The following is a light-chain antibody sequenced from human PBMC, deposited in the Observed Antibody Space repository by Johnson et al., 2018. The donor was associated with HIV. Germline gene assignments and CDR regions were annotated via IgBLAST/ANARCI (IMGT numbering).Light chain of an antibody. CDR2: ENN. J-gene: IGLJ1*01. CDR1: SSNIGNNY. V-gene: IGLV1-51*02. Sequence: QSVLTQPPSVSAAPGQKVTISCSGSSSNIGNNYVSWYQQLPGTAPKLLIYENNKRPSGTPDRFSGSKSDTSATLGITGLQTGDEADYYCATWDTSLSAGGVFGTGTKVTVL. CDR3: ATWDTSLSAGGV.